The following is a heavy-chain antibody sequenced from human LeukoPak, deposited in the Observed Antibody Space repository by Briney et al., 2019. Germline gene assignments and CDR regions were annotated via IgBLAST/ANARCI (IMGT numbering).Heavy chain of an antibody. CDR3: AKAAYSGYEMAGNYFDY. CDR2: IRYDGSNK. J-gene: IGHJ4*02. V-gene: IGHV3-30*02. Sequence: GGSLRLSCAASGFTFSSYGMHWVRQAPGKGLEWVAFIRYDGSNKYYADSVKGRFTISRDNSNNTLYLQMNRVRVEDTAVYYCAKAAYSGYEMAGNYFDYWGQGTLVTVSS. CDR1: GFTFSSYG. D-gene: IGHD5-12*01.